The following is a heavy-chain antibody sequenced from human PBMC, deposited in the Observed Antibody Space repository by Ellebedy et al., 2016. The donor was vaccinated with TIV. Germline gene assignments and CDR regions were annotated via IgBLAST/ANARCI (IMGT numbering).Heavy chain of an antibody. J-gene: IGHJ5*02. V-gene: IGHV4-34*01. Sequence: SQTLSLTSAVSVGSFTGYFWTWIRQPPGKGLEWIGEVNPSGTTNDNPSPKRRVTISVDPPKTQFYLRLTAVTAADTAVYYGARARGQSLYGSGSYFTTWGQGEMVTVSS. CDR1: VGSFTGYF. CDR2: VNPSGTT. CDR3: ARARGQSLYGSGSYFTT. D-gene: IGHD3-10*01.